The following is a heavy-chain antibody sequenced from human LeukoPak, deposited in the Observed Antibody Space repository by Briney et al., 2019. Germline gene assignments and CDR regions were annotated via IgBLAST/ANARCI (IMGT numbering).Heavy chain of an antibody. Sequence: ASVKVSCKASGYTFTGYYMHWVRQAPGQGLEWMGRINPNSGGTKFAQKFQGRVTMTRDTSINTAYMELSRLRSDDTAVYYCARDSRTSNYYDSSGYFDYWGQGTLVTDSS. CDR2: INPNSGGT. J-gene: IGHJ4*02. CDR3: ARDSRTSNYYDSSGYFDY. D-gene: IGHD3-22*01. CDR1: GYTFTGYY. V-gene: IGHV1-2*02.